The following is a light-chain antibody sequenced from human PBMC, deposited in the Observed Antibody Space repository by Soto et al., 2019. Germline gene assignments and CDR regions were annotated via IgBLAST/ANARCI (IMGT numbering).Light chain of an antibody. CDR2: EAS. CDR1: QSVSSSY. Sequence: SVLNQSPGTLSLSPGERDTLSCRASQSVSSSYLAWYQQKPGQAPGLLIYEASTRATGIPARFSGSGSGTDFTLTISSLEPEDSAVYYCQQRNIWPPVTFGHGTRLEIK. CDR3: QQRNIWPPVT. V-gene: IGKV3D-20*02. J-gene: IGKJ5*01.